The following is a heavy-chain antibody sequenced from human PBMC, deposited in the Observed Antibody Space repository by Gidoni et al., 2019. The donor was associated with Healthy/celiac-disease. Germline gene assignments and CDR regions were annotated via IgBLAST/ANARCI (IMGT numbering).Heavy chain of an antibody. Sequence: QVQLQESGPGLVTPSETLSLTCTVSGGSITSYYWSWIRQPPGKGLEWIGYIYYSGSTNYNPSLKSRVTISVDTSKNQFSLKLSSVTAEDTAVYYCARPTRVGAARPGAFDIWGQGTMVTVSS. CDR1: GGSITSYY. D-gene: IGHD6-6*01. CDR3: ARPTRVGAARPGAFDI. V-gene: IGHV4-59*08. CDR2: IYYSGST. J-gene: IGHJ3*02.